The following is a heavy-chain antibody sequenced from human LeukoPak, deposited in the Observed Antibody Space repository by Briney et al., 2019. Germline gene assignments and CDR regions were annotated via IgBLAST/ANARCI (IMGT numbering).Heavy chain of an antibody. D-gene: IGHD6-13*01. CDR3: ARVGSSSWYPLPFDY. CDR2: ISAYNGNT. Sequence: ASVKVSCKASGYTFTSYGISWVRQAPGQGLEWMGWISAYNGNTNYAQKLQGRVTMTTDTSTSTAYMELRSLRSVDTAVYYCARVGSSSWYPLPFDYWGQGTLVTVSS. CDR1: GYTFTSYG. V-gene: IGHV1-18*01. J-gene: IGHJ4*02.